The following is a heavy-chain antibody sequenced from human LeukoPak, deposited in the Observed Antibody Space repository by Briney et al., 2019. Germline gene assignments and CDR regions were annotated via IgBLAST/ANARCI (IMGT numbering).Heavy chain of an antibody. D-gene: IGHD4-17*01. V-gene: IGHV4-34*01. CDR1: GGSFSGYY. Sequence: SETLSLTCAVYGGSFSGYYWSWIRQPPGKGLEWIGEINHSGSTNYNPSLKSRVTISVETSKNQFSLKLSSVTAADTAVYYCARDYGDFRSCLFDLWGQGTLVTVSS. CDR3: ARDYGDFRSCLFDL. J-gene: IGHJ5*02. CDR2: INHSGST.